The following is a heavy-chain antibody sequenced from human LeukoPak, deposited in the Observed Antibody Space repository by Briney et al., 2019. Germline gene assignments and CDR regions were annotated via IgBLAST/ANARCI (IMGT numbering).Heavy chain of an antibody. CDR3: ARDPYYYGSGSYYKRGNWFDP. D-gene: IGHD3-10*01. V-gene: IGHV1-69*05. J-gene: IGHJ5*02. CDR1: GGTFSSYA. Sequence: ASVKVSCKASGGTFSSYAISWVRQAPGQGLEWMGGIIPIFGTANYAQKFQGRVTMTRDTSISTAYMELSRLRSDDTAVYYCARDPYYYGSGSYYKRGNWFDPWGQGTLVTVSS. CDR2: IIPIFGTA.